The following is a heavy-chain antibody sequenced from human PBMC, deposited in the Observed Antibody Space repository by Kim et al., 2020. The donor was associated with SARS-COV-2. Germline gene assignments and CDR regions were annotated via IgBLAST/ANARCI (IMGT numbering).Heavy chain of an antibody. Sequence: SETLSLTCAVSGGSISNISWWSWVRQPPGKGLEWIGEIHHSGNTNYNPTLKSRVTMSVDKSKNKFSLRLSSVTAADTAVYYCTRLITESGNSFRFDSWG. D-gene: IGHD1-26*01. V-gene: IGHV4-4*02. CDR3: TRLITESGNSFRFDS. CDR1: GGSISNISW. J-gene: IGHJ4*01. CDR2: IHHSGNT.